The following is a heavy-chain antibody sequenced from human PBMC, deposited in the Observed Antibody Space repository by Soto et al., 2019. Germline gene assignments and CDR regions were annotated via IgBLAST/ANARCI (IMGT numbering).Heavy chain of an antibody. CDR1: GGSISSGGYY. J-gene: IGHJ6*02. CDR2: IYYSGST. Sequence: PSETLSLTCTVSGGSISSGGYYWSWIRQHPGKGLEWIGYIYYSGSTYYNPSLKSRVTISVDTSKNQFSLKLSSVTAADTAVYYCARYPPNFYYYYGMDVWGQGTTVTVPS. V-gene: IGHV4-31*03. CDR3: ARYPPNFYYYYGMDV.